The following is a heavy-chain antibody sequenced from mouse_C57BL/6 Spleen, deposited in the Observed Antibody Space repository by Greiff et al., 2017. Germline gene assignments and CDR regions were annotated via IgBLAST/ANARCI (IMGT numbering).Heavy chain of an antibody. CDR1: GYTFTDYE. J-gene: IGHJ3*01. Sequence: QVQLQQSGAELVRPGASVTLSCKASGYTFTDYEMHWVKQTPVHGLEWIGAIDPETGGTAYNQKFKGKAILTADKSSSTAYMELRSLTSEDSAVYYCTREEEWSSADWGQGTLVTVAA. CDR2: IDPETGGT. CDR3: TREEEWSSAD. D-gene: IGHD1-1*02. V-gene: IGHV1-15*01.